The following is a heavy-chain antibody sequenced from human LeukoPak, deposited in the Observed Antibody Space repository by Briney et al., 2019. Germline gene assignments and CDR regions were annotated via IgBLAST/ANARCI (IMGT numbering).Heavy chain of an antibody. Sequence: SETLSLTRTVSGGSINSYYWSWIRQPPGKGLEWIGYIYYSGTTSYNPSLKSRVTISVDTSKNQFSLKLTSVTAADTAVYYCARDTTYSYMDYWGQGTLVTVSS. CDR1: GGSINSYY. J-gene: IGHJ4*02. V-gene: IGHV4-59*01. CDR2: IYYSGTT. D-gene: IGHD5-18*01. CDR3: ARDTTYSYMDY.